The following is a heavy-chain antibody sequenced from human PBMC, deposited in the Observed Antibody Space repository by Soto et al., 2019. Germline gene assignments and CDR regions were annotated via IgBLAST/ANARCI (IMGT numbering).Heavy chain of an antibody. J-gene: IGHJ3*02. D-gene: IGHD1-1*01. V-gene: IGHV3-15*01. CDR1: GFTFSNAW. CDR2: IKSKTDGGTT. CDR3: TTSYRYSWNVSGGAFDI. Sequence: GGSLRLSCAASGFTFSNAWMSWVRQAPGKGLEWVGRIKSKTDGGTTDYAAPVKGRFTISRDDSKNTLYLQMNSLKTEDTAVYYCTTSYRYSWNVSGGAFDICAQGTMVTVSS.